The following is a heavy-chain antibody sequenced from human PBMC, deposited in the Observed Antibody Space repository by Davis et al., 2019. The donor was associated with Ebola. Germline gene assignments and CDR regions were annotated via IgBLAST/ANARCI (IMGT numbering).Heavy chain of an antibody. Sequence: GESLKISCAASGFTFSSYAMSWVRQAPGKGLEWVSAISGSGGSTYYADSVKGRFTISRDNSKNTLYLQMNSLRAEDTAVYYCAKDKAYCGGDCFWRYFDYWGQGTLVTVSS. CDR3: AKDKAYCGGDCFWRYFDY. D-gene: IGHD2-21*01. V-gene: IGHV3-23*01. CDR1: GFTFSSYA. CDR2: ISGSGGST. J-gene: IGHJ4*02.